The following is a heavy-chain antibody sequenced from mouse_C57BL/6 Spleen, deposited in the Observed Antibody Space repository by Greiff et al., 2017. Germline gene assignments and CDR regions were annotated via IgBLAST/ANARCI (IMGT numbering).Heavy chain of an antibody. J-gene: IGHJ4*01. CDR3: ARSGTTVVATDYYAMDY. D-gene: IGHD1-1*01. CDR1: GYTFTSYW. CDR2: IDPSDSYT. Sequence: QVQLQQPGAELVKPGASVKLSCKASGYTFTSYWMQWVKQRPGQGLEWIGEIDPSDSYTNYNQKFKGKATLTVDTYSSTAYMQLSSLTSEDSAVYYCARSGTTVVATDYYAMDYWGQGTSVTVSS. V-gene: IGHV1-50*01.